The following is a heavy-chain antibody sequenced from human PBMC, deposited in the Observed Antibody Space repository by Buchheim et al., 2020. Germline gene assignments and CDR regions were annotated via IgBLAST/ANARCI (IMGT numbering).Heavy chain of an antibody. V-gene: IGHV4-34*01. D-gene: IGHD4-23*01. CDR1: GGSFSGYY. J-gene: IGHJ2*01. CDR2: INHSGST. CDR3: ARKDYGGNSAAHWYFDL. Sequence: QVQLQQWGAGLLKPSETLSLTCAVYGGSFSGYYWSWIRQPPGKGLEWIGEINHSGSTNYNPSLKSRVTISVDTSKNQFSLKLSSVTAADTAVYYCARKDYGGNSAAHWYFDLWGRGTL.